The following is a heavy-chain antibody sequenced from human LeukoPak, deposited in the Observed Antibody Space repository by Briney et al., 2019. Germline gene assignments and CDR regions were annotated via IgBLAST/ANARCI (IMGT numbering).Heavy chain of an antibody. CDR3: AELGYCSGGSCYGFDY. J-gene: IGHJ4*02. CDR2: INTNTGNP. CDR1: GYTFTDYA. V-gene: IGHV7-4-1*02. D-gene: IGHD2-15*01. Sequence: GASVKVSCKASGYTFTDYAMNWVRQAPGQGLEWMGWINTNTGNPTYAQGFTGRFVFSLDTSVSTAYLQISSLKAEDTAVYYCAELGYCSGGSCYGFDYWGQGTLVTVSS.